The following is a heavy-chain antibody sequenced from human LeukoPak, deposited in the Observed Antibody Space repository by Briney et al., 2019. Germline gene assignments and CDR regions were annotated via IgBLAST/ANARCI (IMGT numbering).Heavy chain of an antibody. D-gene: IGHD2-2*01. V-gene: IGHV3-23*01. CDR1: GFTFSSYA. Sequence: GGSLRLSCAVSGFTFSSYAMIWVRQAPGKGLKWLSTISGSGITYYADSVKGRFTISRDNSKNTLYLQMHSLRAEDTAVYYCAKVGQVGGAFDIWGQGTMVTVSS. CDR3: AKVGQVGGAFDI. J-gene: IGHJ3*02. CDR2: ISGSGIT.